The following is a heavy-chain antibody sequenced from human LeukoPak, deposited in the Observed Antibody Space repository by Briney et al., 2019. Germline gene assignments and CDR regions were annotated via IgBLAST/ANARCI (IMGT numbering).Heavy chain of an antibody. CDR1: GFTFSSYG. D-gene: IGHD3-22*01. J-gene: IGHJ6*01. CDR2: IWYGGSNK. CDR3: ARDITMIVVVITTEVGMDV. Sequence: GGSLRLSCAASGFTFSSYGMHWVRQAPGKGLEWVAVIWYGGSNKYYADSVKGRFTISRDNSKNTLYLQMNSLRAEDTAVYYCARDITMIVVVITTEVGMDVWGQGTTVTVSS. V-gene: IGHV3-33*08.